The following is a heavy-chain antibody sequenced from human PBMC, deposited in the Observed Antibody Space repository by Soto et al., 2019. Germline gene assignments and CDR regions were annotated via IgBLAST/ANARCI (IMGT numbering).Heavy chain of an antibody. CDR2: IKGEADGGTT. V-gene: IGHV3-15*01. D-gene: IGHD3-22*01. Sequence: GGSLRLSCAASGFTFSNAWMSWVRQAPGKGLEWVGRIKGEADGGTTDYAAPVKGRITISRDHSKDTLYLHMNSLKTEDTAVYYFTTGLSNGYYNFDYWGQGTPVTVSS. CDR1: GFTFSNAW. J-gene: IGHJ4*02. CDR3: TTGLSNGYYNFDY.